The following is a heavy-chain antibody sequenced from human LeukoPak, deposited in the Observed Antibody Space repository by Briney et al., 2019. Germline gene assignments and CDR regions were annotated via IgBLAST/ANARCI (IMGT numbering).Heavy chain of an antibody. CDR3: ARSLADILTGYWDYYYYYMDV. CDR1: GFTFSNYN. Sequence: PGGSLRLSCAASGFTFSNYNMNWVSQAPGKGLEWVSSIRSSTTYVYYADSVKGRFTISRDNAKNSLYLQMNSLRAEDTAVYYCARSLADILTGYWDYYYYYMDVWGKGTTVTISS. D-gene: IGHD3-9*01. V-gene: IGHV3-21*01. J-gene: IGHJ6*03. CDR2: IRSSTTYV.